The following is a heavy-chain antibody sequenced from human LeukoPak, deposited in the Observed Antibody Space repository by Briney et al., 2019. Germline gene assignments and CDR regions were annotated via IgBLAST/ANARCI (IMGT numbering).Heavy chain of an antibody. Sequence: SVKVSCKASGGTFSSYAISWVRQAPGQGLEWMGGIIPIFGTANYAQKFQGRVTITTDESTGTAYMELSSLRSEDTAVYYCARLNKGSSSWYWGYNWFDPWGQGTLVTVSS. J-gene: IGHJ5*02. CDR1: GGTFSSYA. D-gene: IGHD6-13*01. CDR3: ARLNKGSSSWYWGYNWFDP. CDR2: IIPIFGTA. V-gene: IGHV1-69*05.